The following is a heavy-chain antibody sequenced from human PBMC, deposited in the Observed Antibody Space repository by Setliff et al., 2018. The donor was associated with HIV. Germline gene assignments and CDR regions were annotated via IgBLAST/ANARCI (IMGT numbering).Heavy chain of an antibody. CDR3: AKGAGFYGDYTFDY. CDR2: IYSTGST. Sequence: SETLSLTCTVSGASITSHYWSWIRQSPGRELEWIGYIYSTGSTNYNPSLQNRVSISMDASKNNFSLKVTSVTSADTAVYYCAKGAGFYGDYTFDYWGQGNLVTVSS. J-gene: IGHJ4*02. V-gene: IGHV4-59*11. CDR1: GASITSHY. D-gene: IGHD4-17*01.